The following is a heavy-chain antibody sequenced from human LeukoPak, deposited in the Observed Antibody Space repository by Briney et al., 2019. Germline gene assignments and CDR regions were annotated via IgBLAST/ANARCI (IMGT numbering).Heavy chain of an antibody. Sequence: ASVTVSCTASGGTFSSYAISWVRQAPGQGLEWMGGIIPIFGTANYAQKFQGRVTITADESTSTAYMELSSLRSEDTAVYYCARGDSSGWSDFDYWGQGTLVTVSS. CDR1: GGTFSSYA. D-gene: IGHD6-19*01. CDR3: ARGDSSGWSDFDY. J-gene: IGHJ4*02. CDR2: IIPIFGTA. V-gene: IGHV1-69*13.